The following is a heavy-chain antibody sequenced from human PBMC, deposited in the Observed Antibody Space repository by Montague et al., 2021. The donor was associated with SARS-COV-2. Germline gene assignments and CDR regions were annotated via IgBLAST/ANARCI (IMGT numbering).Heavy chain of an antibody. D-gene: IGHD3-22*01. Sequence: SETLSLTCTVSGGSISTYYWNWIRQSPGKGLEWIGYVSDSGSTNYNPSLKSRIAISVATSKSQFSLKLTAVTVADTAVYYCARDIRIPMLIVIQGYGMDVWGQGTTVTVSS. CDR2: VSDSGST. V-gene: IGHV4-59*01. J-gene: IGHJ6*02. CDR3: ARDIRIPMLIVIQGYGMDV. CDR1: GGSISTYY.